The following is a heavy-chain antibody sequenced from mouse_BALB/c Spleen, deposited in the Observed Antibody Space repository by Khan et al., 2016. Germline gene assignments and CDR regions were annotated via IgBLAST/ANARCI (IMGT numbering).Heavy chain of an antibody. CDR1: GYSITSDYA. CDR2: ISYSGYT. V-gene: IGHV3-2*02. J-gene: IGHJ3*01. CDR3: AKGRPKAWFAY. Sequence: EVQLQESGPGLVKPSQSLSLTCTVTGYSITSDYAWNWIRQFPGNKLEWMGYISYSGYTTYNPSLKSRISITRDTSKNQFFLQLNSVTTEDSATYYWAKGRPKAWFAYWGQGTLVTVSA.